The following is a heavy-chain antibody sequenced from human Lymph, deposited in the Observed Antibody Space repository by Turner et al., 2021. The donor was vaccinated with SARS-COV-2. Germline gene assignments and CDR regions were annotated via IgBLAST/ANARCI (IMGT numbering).Heavy chain of an antibody. CDR1: GFTIGSYA. J-gene: IGHJ4*02. Sequence: EVRLLESGGGCVEPWGYLRLACAASGFTIGSYAMSWVRQVPGKGLEWVSAISGSGGSTYYADSGKGRFTISRDNSKNTLYLKMNSLRAEDTAVYYCAKEGDTAMVNFDYWGQGTLVTVSS. D-gene: IGHD5-18*01. CDR2: ISGSGGST. V-gene: IGHV3-23*01. CDR3: AKEGDTAMVNFDY.